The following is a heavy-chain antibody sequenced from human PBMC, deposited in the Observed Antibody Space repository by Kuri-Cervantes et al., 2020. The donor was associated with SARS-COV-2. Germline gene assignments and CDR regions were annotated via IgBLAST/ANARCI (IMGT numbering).Heavy chain of an antibody. CDR2: INPSGGST. J-gene: IGHJ6*02. V-gene: IGHV1-46*01. Sequence: ASVKVSCKASGGTFSSYAISWVRQAPGQGLEWMGIINPSGGSTSYAQKFQGRVTMTRDTSTSTVYMELSSVRSEDTAVYYCAREGRNIDYYYGMDVWGQGTTVTVSS. CDR3: AREGRNIDYYYGMDV. CDR1: GGTFSSYA. D-gene: IGHD1-14*01.